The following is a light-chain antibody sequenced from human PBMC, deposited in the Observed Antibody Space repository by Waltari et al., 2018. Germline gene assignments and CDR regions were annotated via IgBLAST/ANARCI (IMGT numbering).Light chain of an antibody. CDR2: WAS. CDR3: QQYYNTPYT. CDR1: QSVLCSSNNKNY. Sequence: DTVMTQSPDSLAVSLGERATINCKSSQSVLCSSNNKNYLAWYQQKPGQPPKLLIYWASTRESGVPDRFSGSGSGTDFTLTISSLQAEDVAVYYCQQYYNTPYTFGQGTKLEIK. V-gene: IGKV4-1*01. J-gene: IGKJ2*01.